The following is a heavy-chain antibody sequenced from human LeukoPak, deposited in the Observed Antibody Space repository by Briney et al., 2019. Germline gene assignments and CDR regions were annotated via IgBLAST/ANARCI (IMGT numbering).Heavy chain of an antibody. Sequence: GGSLRLSCAASGFTFDDYGMSWVRQAPGKGLEWVSGINWNGGSTGYADSVKGRFTISRDNAKNSLYLQMNSLRAEDTAVYYCARDKEAREWLATIDYWGQGTLVTVSS. CDR3: ARDKEAREWLATIDY. D-gene: IGHD6-19*01. J-gene: IGHJ4*02. V-gene: IGHV3-20*04. CDR1: GFTFDDYG. CDR2: INWNGGST.